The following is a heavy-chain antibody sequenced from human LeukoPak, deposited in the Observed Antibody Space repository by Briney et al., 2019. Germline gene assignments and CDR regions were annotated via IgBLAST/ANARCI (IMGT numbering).Heavy chain of an antibody. D-gene: IGHD3-10*01. J-gene: IGHJ5*01. CDR1: GDSISSSRFF. Sequence: SETLSLTCTVSGDSISSSRFFWGWIRQPPGKGLEWIGSIYYSGSAYYNPALKSRVTISVDTSRNQFSLKMSSVTAADTAVYYCARIIHYRGGPSNWFDSWGQGTLVTVSS. CDR2: IYYSGSA. V-gene: IGHV4-39*01. CDR3: ARIIHYRGGPSNWFDS.